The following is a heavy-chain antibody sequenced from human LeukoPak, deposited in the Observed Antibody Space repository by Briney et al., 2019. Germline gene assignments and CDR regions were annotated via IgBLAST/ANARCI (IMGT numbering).Heavy chain of an antibody. CDR2: ISGSGGST. CDR3: ATEG. J-gene: IGHJ4*02. Sequence: GGSLRLSCAAPGFSFDKYAMSWVRQAPGKGLQWVSSISGSGGSTFYAESVKGRFIISRDNSKNTLYLQMNSLRAEDTAVYFCATEGWGQGTLVTVSS. CDR1: GFSFDKYA. V-gene: IGHV3-23*01.